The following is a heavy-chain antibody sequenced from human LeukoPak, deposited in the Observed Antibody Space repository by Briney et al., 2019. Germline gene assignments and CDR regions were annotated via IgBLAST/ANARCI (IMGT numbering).Heavy chain of an antibody. J-gene: IGHJ6*04. Sequence: PGGSLRLSCAASGFTFSSYAMSWVRQAPGKGLEWVSAISGSGGSTYYADSVKGRFTISRDNSKNTLYLQMNSLRAEDTAVYYCAKDHGSGGPGYYYYGMDVWGKGTTVTVSS. CDR2: ISGSGGST. D-gene: IGHD3-10*01. CDR1: GFTFSSYA. V-gene: IGHV3-23*01. CDR3: AKDHGSGGPGYYYYGMDV.